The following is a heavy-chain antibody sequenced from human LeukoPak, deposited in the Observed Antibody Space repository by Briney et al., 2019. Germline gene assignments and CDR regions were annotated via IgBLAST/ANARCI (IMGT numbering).Heavy chain of an antibody. CDR2: INPNSGGT. CDR1: GYTFTGYY. D-gene: IGHD6-13*01. CDR3: AXXESSSSSAGFDP. Sequence: ASVKVSRKASGYTFTGYYMHWVRQAPGQGLEWMGWINPNSGGTNYAQKFQGRVTMTRDTSISTAYMELSRLRSDDTAVYYCAXXESSSSSAGFDPWGQGTLVTVSS. V-gene: IGHV1-2*02. J-gene: IGHJ5*02.